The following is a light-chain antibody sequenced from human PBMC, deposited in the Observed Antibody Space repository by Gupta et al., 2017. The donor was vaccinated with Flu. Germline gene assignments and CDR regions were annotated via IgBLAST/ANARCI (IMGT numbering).Light chain of an antibody. CDR2: AAS. J-gene: IGKJ4*01. Sequence: GKSAPLSCRASSIVSPFLAWYRQKPGQAPRLLMYAASTRATGIPARFSGSGSETEFTLTISSLQSEDSGVYYCQQHKDWPLTFGGGTKVEIK. V-gene: IGKV3-15*01. CDR3: QQHKDWPLT. CDR1: SIVSPF.